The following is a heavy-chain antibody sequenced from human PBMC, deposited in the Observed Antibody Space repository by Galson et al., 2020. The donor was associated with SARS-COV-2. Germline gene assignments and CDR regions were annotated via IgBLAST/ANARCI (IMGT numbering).Heavy chain of an antibody. Sequence: GGSLRLSCAASGFTFSDAWMSWVRQAPGKGLEWVGRIKSKSDGETTDYAAPVKGRFTISRDDSKKTLYLQLNSLKSEDTAIYYCNTDIESVEPDSNPDYWGQGTLVTVSS. CDR2: IKSKSDGETT. CDR1: GFTFSDAW. V-gene: IGHV3-15*01. CDR3: NTDIESVEPDSNPDY. J-gene: IGHJ4*02. D-gene: IGHD6-13*01.